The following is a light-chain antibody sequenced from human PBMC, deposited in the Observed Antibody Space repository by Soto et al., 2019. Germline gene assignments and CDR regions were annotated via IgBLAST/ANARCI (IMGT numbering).Light chain of an antibody. Sequence: QSVLTQPASVSGSPGQSVTISCTGTSTDVGGYNYVSWYQQHPGNAPKLMIYEVSNRPSGVSNRFSGSKSSNTASLTISGLQAEDEADYYCSTYTGSSPLVFGGGTKLTVL. CDR1: STDVGGYNY. V-gene: IGLV2-14*01. J-gene: IGLJ2*01. CDR2: EVS. CDR3: STYTGSSPLV.